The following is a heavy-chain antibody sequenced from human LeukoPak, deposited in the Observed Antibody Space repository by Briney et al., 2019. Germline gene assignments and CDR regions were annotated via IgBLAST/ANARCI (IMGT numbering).Heavy chain of an antibody. CDR1: GLTFSSSW. CDR2: IKEDASET. J-gene: IGHJ4*02. Sequence: GGSLRLSCAASGLTFSSSWMTWVRQAPGKGLEWVANIKEDASETNYVGSAIGRFAISRDNAKNSLYLQTNSLRVEDTAVYYCTRGSPLDYWGQGTLVTVSS. V-gene: IGHV3-7*01. CDR3: TRGSPLDY. D-gene: IGHD1-26*01.